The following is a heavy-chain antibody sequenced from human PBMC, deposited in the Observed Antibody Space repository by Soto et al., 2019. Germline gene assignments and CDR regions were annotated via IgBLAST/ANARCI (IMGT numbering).Heavy chain of an antibody. Sequence: SETLSLTCAVHGGSFSGYYWRWIRQPPGKXLEWIGEINQSGSTNYNPSLKSRVTISVDTSKNQFSLKLSSVTAADTAVYYCARVKGDDSSGYYYGDAFDIWGQGTMVTVSS. D-gene: IGHD3-22*01. CDR3: ARVKGDDSSGYYYGDAFDI. V-gene: IGHV4-34*01. CDR1: GGSFSGYY. CDR2: INQSGST. J-gene: IGHJ3*02.